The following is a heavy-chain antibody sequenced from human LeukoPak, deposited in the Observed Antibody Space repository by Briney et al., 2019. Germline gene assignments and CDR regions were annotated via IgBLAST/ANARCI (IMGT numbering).Heavy chain of an antibody. CDR1: GGSISSYY. CDR3: ARDHDDSQTNWFDP. V-gene: IGHV4-4*07. CDR2: IYTSGST. J-gene: IGHJ5*02. D-gene: IGHD3-22*01. Sequence: SETLSLTCTVSGGSISSYYWSWIRQPAGKGLEWIGRIYTSGSTNYNPYLKSRVTMSVDASKNQFSLKLSSVTAADTAVYYCARDHDDSQTNWFDPWGQGTLVTVSS.